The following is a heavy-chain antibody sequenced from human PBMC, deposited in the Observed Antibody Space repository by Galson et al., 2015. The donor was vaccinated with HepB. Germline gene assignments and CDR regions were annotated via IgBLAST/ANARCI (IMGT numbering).Heavy chain of an antibody. CDR1: GFSLSTSGMC. V-gene: IGHV2-70*11. CDR3: ARIFGGYYDSSGPFDY. Sequence: PALVKPTQTLTLTCTFSGFSLSTSGMCVSWIRQPPGKALEWLARIDWDDDKYYSTSLKTRLTISKDTSKNQVVLTMTNMDPVDTATYYCARIFGGYYDSSGPFDYWGQGTLVTVSS. J-gene: IGHJ4*02. D-gene: IGHD3-22*01. CDR2: IDWDDDK.